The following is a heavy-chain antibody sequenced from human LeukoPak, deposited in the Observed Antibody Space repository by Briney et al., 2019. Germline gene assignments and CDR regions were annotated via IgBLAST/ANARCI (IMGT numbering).Heavy chain of an antibody. V-gene: IGHV4-59*01. D-gene: IGHD6-6*01. CDR3: ARGITDSSLPHFDY. J-gene: IGHJ4*02. Sequence: PSETLSLTCTASGCTISSYYWSWIRQPPGKGLEWIGYIYYSGSTNYNPSLKSRVTISVDTSKNQFSLKLSSVTAADTAVYYSARGITDSSLPHFDYWGQGTLVTVSS. CDR2: IYYSGST. CDR1: GCTISSYY.